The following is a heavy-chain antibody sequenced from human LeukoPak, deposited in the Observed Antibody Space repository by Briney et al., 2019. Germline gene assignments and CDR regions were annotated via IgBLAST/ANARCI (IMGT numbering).Heavy chain of an antibody. D-gene: IGHD4-23*01. J-gene: IGHJ4*02. CDR2: FDPEDGET. CDR3: ATLFRVVTPYFDY. CDR1: GYTLTELS. V-gene: IGHV1-24*01. Sequence: WASVKVSCKISGYTLTELSMHWVRQAPGKGLEWMGGFDPEDGETIYAQKFQGRVTMTEDTSTDTAYMELSSLRSEDTAVYYCATLFRVVTPYFDYWGQGTLVTVSS.